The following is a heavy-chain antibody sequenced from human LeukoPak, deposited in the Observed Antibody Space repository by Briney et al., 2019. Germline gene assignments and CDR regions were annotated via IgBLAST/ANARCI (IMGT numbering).Heavy chain of an antibody. CDR3: AGASYSSGWPNWFDP. D-gene: IGHD6-19*01. V-gene: IGHV4-59*08. CDR2: ISYTGST. CDR1: SGSINNYY. Sequence: PSETLSLTCTVSSGSINNYYWNWIRQSPGKGPEWIGHISYTGSTNYNPSLKSRLTISLDTSKNRFSLKLSSVTAADTAVYYCAGASYSSGWPNWFDPWGQGTLVTVSS. J-gene: IGHJ5*02.